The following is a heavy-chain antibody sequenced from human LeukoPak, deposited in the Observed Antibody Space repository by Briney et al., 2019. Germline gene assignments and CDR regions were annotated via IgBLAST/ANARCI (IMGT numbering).Heavy chain of an antibody. D-gene: IGHD3-3*01. CDR1: GGSISSYY. CDR3: ARDPGFWSGYYTYYYYGMDV. CDR2: IHYSGST. Sequence: SETLSLTCTVSGGSISSYYWSWIRQPPGKGLEWIGDIHYSGSTYYNPSLKSRVSISIDTSKSQFSMKVSSVTAADTAVYYCARDPGFWSGYYTYYYYGMDVWGQGTTVTVSS. V-gene: IGHV4-59*12. J-gene: IGHJ6*02.